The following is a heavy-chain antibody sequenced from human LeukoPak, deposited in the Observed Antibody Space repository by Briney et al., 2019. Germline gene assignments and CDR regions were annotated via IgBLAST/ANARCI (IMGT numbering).Heavy chain of an antibody. D-gene: IGHD3-10*01. Sequence: GGSLRLSCAASGFTFSNYAMSWVRQAPGKGLEWVSSISNSGGSTYYADPVKGRFTISRDNSKNTLYLQMNSLRAEDTAVYYCARITMVRGVNDYYYGMDVWGQGTTVTVSS. V-gene: IGHV3-23*01. CDR3: ARITMVRGVNDYYYGMDV. CDR2: ISNSGGST. J-gene: IGHJ6*02. CDR1: GFTFSNYA.